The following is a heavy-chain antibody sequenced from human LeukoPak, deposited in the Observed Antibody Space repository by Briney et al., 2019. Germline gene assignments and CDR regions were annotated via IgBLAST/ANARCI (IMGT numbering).Heavy chain of an antibody. D-gene: IGHD3-22*01. V-gene: IGHV3-7*01. CDR2: IKQDGSEK. CDR1: GFTFSNYW. Sequence: GGSLRLSCAASGFTFSNYWMSWVRQAPGKGLEWVANIKQDGSEKYYVDSVKGRFTISRDNAKNSLYLQMNSLRAEDTAVYYCAREMRSYDSSGYYSFDYWGQGTLVTVSS. J-gene: IGHJ4*02. CDR3: AREMRSYDSSGYYSFDY.